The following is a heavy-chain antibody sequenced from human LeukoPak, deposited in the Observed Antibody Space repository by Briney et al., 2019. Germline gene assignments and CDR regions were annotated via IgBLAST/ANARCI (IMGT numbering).Heavy chain of an antibody. CDR1: GGSISSGDYS. V-gene: IGHV4-30-2*01. D-gene: IGHD3-22*01. Sequence: TLSLTCAVSGGSISSGDYSWSWIRQPPGKGLEWIGYIYHSGSTYYNPSLKSRVTISVDRSKNQFSLKLSSVTAADTAVYYCASSNALTYYYDTSGYPGVDAFDIWGQGTMVTVSS. J-gene: IGHJ3*02. CDR3: ASSNALTYYYDTSGYPGVDAFDI. CDR2: IYHSGST.